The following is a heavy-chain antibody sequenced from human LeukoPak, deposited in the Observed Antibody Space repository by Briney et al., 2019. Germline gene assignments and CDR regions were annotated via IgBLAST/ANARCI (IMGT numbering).Heavy chain of an antibody. CDR2: INSDGSWT. CDR1: GNYW. CDR3: VSFYETY. V-gene: IGHV3-74*01. J-gene: IGHJ4*02. D-gene: IGHD2/OR15-2a*01. Sequence: GGSLRLSCAASGNYWMHWVRQVPGKGLVWVSHINSDGSWTSYADSVKGRFTISKDNAKNTVYLQMNSLRAEDTAVYYCVSFYETYWGRGTLATVSS.